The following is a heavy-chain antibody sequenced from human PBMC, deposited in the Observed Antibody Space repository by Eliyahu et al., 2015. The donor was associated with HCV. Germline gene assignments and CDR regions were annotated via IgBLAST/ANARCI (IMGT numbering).Heavy chain of an antibody. Sequence: QVTLKESGPVLVKPTETLTLTCTVSGFSLSNARMGVSWIRQPPGKALEWLAHIFSNDEKSYSTSLKSRLTISKDTSKSQVVLTMTNMDPVDTATYYCARIQTDYDFWSVGLYFDYWGQGTLVTVSS. J-gene: IGHJ4*02. CDR2: IFSNDEK. D-gene: IGHD3-3*01. V-gene: IGHV2-26*01. CDR1: GFSLSNARMG. CDR3: ARIQTDYDFWSVGLYFDY.